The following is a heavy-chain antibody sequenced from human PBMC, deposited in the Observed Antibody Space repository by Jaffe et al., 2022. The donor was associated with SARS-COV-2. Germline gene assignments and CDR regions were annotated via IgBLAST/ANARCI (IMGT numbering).Heavy chain of an antibody. CDR1: GFTFSSYS. J-gene: IGHJ5*02. CDR2: ISSSSSTI. Sequence: EVQLVESGGGLVQPGGSLRLSCAASGFTFSSYSMNWVRQAPGKGLEWVSYISSSSSTIYYADSVKGRFTISRDNAKNSLYLQMNSLRAEDTAVYYCAREGSGREDWFDPWGQGTLVTVSS. CDR3: AREGSGREDWFDP. D-gene: IGHD3-10*01. V-gene: IGHV3-48*01.